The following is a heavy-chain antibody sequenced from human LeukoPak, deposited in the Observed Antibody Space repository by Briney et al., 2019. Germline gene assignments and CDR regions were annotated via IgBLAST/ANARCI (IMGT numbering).Heavy chain of an antibody. V-gene: IGHV1-3*01. CDR3: ARSSPASFRPYSIGWDINAFDI. D-gene: IGHD6-19*01. Sequence: AASVKVSCKASGGTFTSYAMHWVRQAPGQRLEWMGWINAGNGNTKYSQKFQGRVTITRDTSASTAYMELSSLRSEDTAVYYCARSSPASFRPYSIGWDINAFDIWGQGTMVTVSS. CDR2: INAGNGNT. J-gene: IGHJ3*02. CDR1: GGTFTSYA.